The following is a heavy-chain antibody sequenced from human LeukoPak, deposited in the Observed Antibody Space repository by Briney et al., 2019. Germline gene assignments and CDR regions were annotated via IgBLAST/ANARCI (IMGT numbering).Heavy chain of an antibody. V-gene: IGHV3-7*01. CDR2: IKQDGSEK. CDR3: ARARIVVVPAAMNFDY. D-gene: IGHD2-2*01. Sequence: PGGSLRLSCAASGFTFSSYWMSWVRQAPGKGLEWVAHIKQDGSEKYYVDSVKGRFTISRDNAKNSLYLQMNSLRAEDTAVYYCARARIVVVPAAMNFDYWGQGTLVTVSS. CDR1: GFTFSSYW. J-gene: IGHJ4*02.